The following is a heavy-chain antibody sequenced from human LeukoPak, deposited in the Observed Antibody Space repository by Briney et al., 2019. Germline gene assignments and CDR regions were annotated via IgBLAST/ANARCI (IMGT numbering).Heavy chain of an antibody. CDR1: EYRFTSYW. J-gene: IGHJ5*02. V-gene: IGHV5-10-1*01. D-gene: IGHD3-10*01. CDR2: IDPSDSYT. Sequence: GESLKISCQGCEYRFTSYWISWGRQMRGKGLEWMWRIDPSDSYTNSSPSFQSHVTISADRSISTAYLQWSSLKASDTAMYYCARRDYYGSQSYYWKNWFDPWGQGTLVTVSS. CDR3: ARRDYYGSQSYYWKNWFDP.